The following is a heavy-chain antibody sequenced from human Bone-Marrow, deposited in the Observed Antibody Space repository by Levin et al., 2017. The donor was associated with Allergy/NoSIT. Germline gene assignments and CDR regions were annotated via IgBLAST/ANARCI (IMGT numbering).Heavy chain of an antibody. D-gene: IGHD2-21*02. CDR2: IWYDGEKK. CDR1: GFTFDAYG. CDR3: ARTNCGGDCRSSHLGY. J-gene: IGHJ4*02. V-gene: IGHV3-33*01. Sequence: PGESLKISCAASGFTFDAYGMHWVRQAPGKGLEWVAVIWYDGEKKYYADSVKGRFTISRDNSENTLYLQMNSLRADDTALYYCARTNCGGDCRSSHLGYWGRGALVTVSS.